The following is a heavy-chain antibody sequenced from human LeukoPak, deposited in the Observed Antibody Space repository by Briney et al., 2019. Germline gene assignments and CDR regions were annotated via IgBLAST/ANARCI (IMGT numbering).Heavy chain of an antibody. J-gene: IGHJ2*01. CDR3: ARYTYYSGSYDWYFDL. D-gene: IGHD1-26*01. CDR2: IYYSGST. V-gene: IGHV4-59*08. CDR1: GGSISSYY. Sequence: KTSETLSLTCTVSGGSISSYYWSWIRQPPGKGLEWIGYIYYSGSTNYNPSLKSRVTISVDTSKNQFSLKLSSVTAADTAVYYCARYTYYSGSYDWYFDLWGRGTLVTVSS.